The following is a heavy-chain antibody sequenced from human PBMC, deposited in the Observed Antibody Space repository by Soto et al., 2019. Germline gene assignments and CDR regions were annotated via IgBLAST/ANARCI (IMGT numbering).Heavy chain of an antibody. CDR1: GGSITNYY. CDR2: IHYSGST. CDR3: ATGRFSALVGGLLIFDP. J-gene: IGHJ5*02. D-gene: IGHD3-10*01. V-gene: IGHV4-59*01. Sequence: QVLLQESSPGLVKPSETLSLSCTVSGGSITNYYWNWIRQPPGKGLEWIGNIHYSGSTNYKPSLKSRVTISVDTSKNQFSLKLSSVTAADTAVYYCATGRFSALVGGLLIFDPWVQGTLVTVSS.